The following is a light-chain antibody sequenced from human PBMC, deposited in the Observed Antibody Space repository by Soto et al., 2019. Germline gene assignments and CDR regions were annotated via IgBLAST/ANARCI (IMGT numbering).Light chain of an antibody. CDR3: QHRSNWLA. J-gene: IGKJ4*01. Sequence: EIVLTQSPATLSLSPGERATLSCRASQSVSTYLAWYQQKPGQAPRLLIYDASNRTTGIPARFSGSGSGTDVTLTISSLEAEVFAVYYCQHRSNWLAFGGGTKVEIK. V-gene: IGKV3-11*01. CDR2: DAS. CDR1: QSVSTY.